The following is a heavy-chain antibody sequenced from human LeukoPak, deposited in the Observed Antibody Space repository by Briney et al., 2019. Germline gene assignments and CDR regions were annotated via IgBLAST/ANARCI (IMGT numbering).Heavy chain of an antibody. V-gene: IGHV3-23*01. Sequence: GGSLRLSCAASGFTFSSYAMTWVRQAPGKGLEWVSGISGSGGSTYYADSVKGRFTISRDNSKNTLYLQMNSLRAEDTAVYYCAKSGRHRDAFDVWGQGTMVNVSS. CDR2: ISGSGGST. J-gene: IGHJ3*01. D-gene: IGHD3-10*01. CDR1: GFTFSSYA. CDR3: AKSGRHRDAFDV.